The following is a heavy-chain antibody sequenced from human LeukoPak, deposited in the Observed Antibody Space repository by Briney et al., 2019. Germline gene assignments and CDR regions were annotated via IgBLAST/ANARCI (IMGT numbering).Heavy chain of an antibody. CDR1: GFTFSSYA. CDR2: ISYDGGNK. CDR3: ARDGGRNYYYYYMDV. V-gene: IGHV3-30-3*01. D-gene: IGHD2-15*01. J-gene: IGHJ6*03. Sequence: GGSLRLSCAASGFTFSSYAMHWVRQAPGKGLEWVAVISYDGGNKYYADSVKGRFTISRDNSKNTLYLQMNSLRAEDTAVYYCARDGGRNYYYYYMDVWGKGTTVTVSS.